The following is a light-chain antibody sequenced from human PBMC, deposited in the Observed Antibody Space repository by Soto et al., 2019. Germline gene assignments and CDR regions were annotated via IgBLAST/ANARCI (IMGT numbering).Light chain of an antibody. CDR3: QVWDSSSDQEV. CDR2: YDS. V-gene: IGLV3-21*04. J-gene: IGLJ2*01. CDR1: NIGSKS. Sequence: SSELTQPPSVSVAPGKTARITCGGNNIGSKSVHWYQQKPGQAPVLVIYYDSDRPSGIPERFSGSNSGNTATLTISRVEAGDEADYYCQVWDSSSDQEVFGGGTKLTVL.